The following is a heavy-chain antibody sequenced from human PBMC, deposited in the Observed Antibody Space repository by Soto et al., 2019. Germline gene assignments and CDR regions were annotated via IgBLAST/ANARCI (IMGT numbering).Heavy chain of an antibody. J-gene: IGHJ6*01. Sequence: EVQLLESGGGLVQPGGSLRLSCAASGFAFSNYAMSWVRQPPGKGLEWVSSISVSTSTTSYADSVKGRFTISRDNSKNTLYLQMNSLRAEDTALYYCATAITVAGSNYYYYYGMDVW. V-gene: IGHV3-23*01. D-gene: IGHD6-19*01. CDR1: GFAFSNYA. CDR2: ISVSTSTT. CDR3: ATAITVAGSNYYYYYGMDV.